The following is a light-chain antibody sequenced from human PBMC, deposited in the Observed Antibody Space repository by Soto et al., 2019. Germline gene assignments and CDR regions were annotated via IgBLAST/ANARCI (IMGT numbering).Light chain of an antibody. CDR1: SSNIGAGYD. CDR2: ANT. Sequence: QSLLTQPPSVSGAPGQRVTISCTGSSSNIGAGYDVHWYQQVPGTAPKLLICANTNRPSGVPDRFSGSKSGTSASLAITGLQAEDEADYYCQSYESSLSGWIFGGGTKVTVL. V-gene: IGLV1-40*01. CDR3: QSYESSLSGWI. J-gene: IGLJ2*01.